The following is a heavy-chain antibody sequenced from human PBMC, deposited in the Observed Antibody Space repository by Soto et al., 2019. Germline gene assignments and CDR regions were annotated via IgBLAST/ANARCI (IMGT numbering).Heavy chain of an antibody. J-gene: IGHJ5*02. CDR3: ARRPTATAS. CDR2: ISASGGGT. CDR1: GFTLSTYA. D-gene: IGHD1-1*01. V-gene: IGHV3-23*01. Sequence: AQMLESGGGSVQPGGSLRLSCAASGFTLSTYAVAWVRQSPGKGLEWVSSISASGGGTWYADSVKGRFTISRDNSKNTLYLQMNSLRVEDTAVYYCARRPTATASWGQGTLVTVSS.